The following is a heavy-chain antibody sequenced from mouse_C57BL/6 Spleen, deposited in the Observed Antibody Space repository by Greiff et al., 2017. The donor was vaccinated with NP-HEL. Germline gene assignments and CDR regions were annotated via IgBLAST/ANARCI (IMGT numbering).Heavy chain of an antibody. CDR2: IYPGGGYT. Sequence: QVQLQQSGAELVRPGTSVKMSCKASGYTFTNYWIGWAKQRPGHGLEWIGDIYPGGGYTNYNEKFKGKATLTADKSSSTAYMQFSSLTSEDSAIYYCARRDRDYAMDYWGQGTSVTVSS. CDR1: GYTFTNYW. V-gene: IGHV1-63*01. J-gene: IGHJ4*01. CDR3: ARRDRDYAMDY.